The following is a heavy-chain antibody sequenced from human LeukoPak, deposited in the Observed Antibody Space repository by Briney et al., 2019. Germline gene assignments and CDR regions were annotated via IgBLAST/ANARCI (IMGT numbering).Heavy chain of an antibody. CDR1: GYTFTSYG. J-gene: IGHJ3*02. V-gene: IGHV1-18*01. Sequence: ASVKVSCKASGYTFTSYGISWVRQAPGQGLEWMGWISAYNGNTNYAQKLQGRVTMTTDTSTSTAYMELRSLRSDDTAVYYCASSNGITGTYDAFDIWGQGTMVTVSS. D-gene: IGHD1/OR15-1a*01. CDR3: ASSNGITGTYDAFDI. CDR2: ISAYNGNT.